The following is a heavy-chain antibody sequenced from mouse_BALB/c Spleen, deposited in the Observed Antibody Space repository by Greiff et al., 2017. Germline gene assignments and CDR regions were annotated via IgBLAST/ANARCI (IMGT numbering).Heavy chain of an antibody. V-gene: IGHV1S81*02. Sequence: QVQLQQPGAELVKPGASVKLSCKASGYTFTSYWMSWVKQRPGQGLEWIGAINPSNGRTNYTEKFKSKATLTVDKSSSTAYMQLSSLTSEDSAVYYCARRGSAWFAYWGQGTLVTVSA. CDR3: ARRGSAWFAY. J-gene: IGHJ3*01. CDR1: GYTFTSYW. CDR2: INPSNGRT.